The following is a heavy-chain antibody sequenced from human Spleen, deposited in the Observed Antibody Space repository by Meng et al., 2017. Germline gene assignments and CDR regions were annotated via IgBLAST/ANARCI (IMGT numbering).Heavy chain of an antibody. CDR2: IYHSGST. CDR3: ARGPTTMAHDFDY. CDR1: GGSISSSNW. V-gene: IGHV4-4*02. Sequence: QGQLPESGPGLVKPSGTLSLTCAVSGGSISSSNWWSWVRQPPGKGLEWIGEIYHSGSTNYNPSLESRATISVDTSQNNLSLKLSSVTAADSAVYYCARGPTTMAHDFDYWGQGTLVTVSS. D-gene: IGHD4-11*01. J-gene: IGHJ4*02.